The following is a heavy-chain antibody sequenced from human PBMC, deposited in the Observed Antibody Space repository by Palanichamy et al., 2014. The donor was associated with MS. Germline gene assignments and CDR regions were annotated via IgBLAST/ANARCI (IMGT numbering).Heavy chain of an antibody. CDR1: GYTFTSYG. Sequence: VQLVQSGAEVKKPGASVKVSCKASGYTFTSYGISWVRQAPGQGLEWMGWISAYNGNTNYAQKLQGRVTMTTDTSTSTAYMELGSLRSDDTVVYYCVRDRGYSSSGWGPDYWGQGTLVTVSS. V-gene: IGHV1-18*01. CDR2: ISAYNGNT. CDR3: VRDRGYSSSGWGPDY. D-gene: IGHD6-6*01. J-gene: IGHJ4*02.